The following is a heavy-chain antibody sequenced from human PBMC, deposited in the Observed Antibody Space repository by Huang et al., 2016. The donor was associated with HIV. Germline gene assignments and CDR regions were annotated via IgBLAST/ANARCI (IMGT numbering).Heavy chain of an antibody. CDR2: IYYSGDT. CDR3: ARHFGSWSGYFDS. CDR1: GGSITDSTYY. D-gene: IGHD3-10*01. J-gene: IGHJ4*02. V-gene: IGHV4-39*01. Sequence: QLQLQESGPGLVRPSETLSLICTVSGGSITDSTYYWGWIRQPPGKGLGWIGSIYYSGDTDYNPSLKSRVTMSVDTSKNRFSLDIRSVAVADTAMYYCARHFGSWSGYFDSWGQGTLVPVSS.